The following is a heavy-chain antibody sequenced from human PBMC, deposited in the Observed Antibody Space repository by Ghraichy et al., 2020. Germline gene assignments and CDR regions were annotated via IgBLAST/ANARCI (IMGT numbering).Heavy chain of an antibody. CDR2: ISFDGSKK. CDR3: ARGGDIVVEPAADHYYYGMDV. Sequence: GGSLRLSCAASGFSFSSYGMHWVRQAPGKGLEWVTFISFDGSKKYYADSVKGRFTISRDNSKNTLYLRMNSLRAEDTAVYYCARGGDIVVEPAADHYYYGMDVWGQGTTVAVSS. J-gene: IGHJ6*02. V-gene: IGHV3-30-3*01. CDR1: GFSFSSYG. D-gene: IGHD2-2*01.